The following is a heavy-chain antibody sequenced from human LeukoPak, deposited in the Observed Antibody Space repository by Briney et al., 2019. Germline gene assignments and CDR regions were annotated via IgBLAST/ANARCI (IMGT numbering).Heavy chain of an antibody. D-gene: IGHD3-22*01. CDR3: ARSIGYYYTMDV. CDR2: ISGSGSDL. Sequence: GGSLRLSCVACGFSSSDYYMSWIRQAPGRGLEWISYISGSGSDLYYADSVKGRFTISRDNANNSLYLQMNSLRAEDTAVYCCARSIGYYYTMDVWGQGTTVTVSS. CDR1: GFSSSDYY. J-gene: IGHJ6*02. V-gene: IGHV3-11*01.